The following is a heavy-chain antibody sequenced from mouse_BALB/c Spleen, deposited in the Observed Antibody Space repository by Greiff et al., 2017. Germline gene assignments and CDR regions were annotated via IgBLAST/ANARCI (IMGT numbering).Heavy chain of an antibody. Sequence: EVQLVESGGGLVQPGGSLRLSCATSGFTFSDFYMEWVRQPPGKRLEWIAASRNKANDYTTEYSASVKGRFIVSRDTSQSILYLQMNALRAEDTAMYYCARDATTVVATRAWFAYWGQGTLVTVSA. CDR1: GFTFSDFY. CDR2: SRNKANDYTT. V-gene: IGHV7-1*02. CDR3: ARDATTVVATRAWFAY. J-gene: IGHJ3*01. D-gene: IGHD1-1*01.